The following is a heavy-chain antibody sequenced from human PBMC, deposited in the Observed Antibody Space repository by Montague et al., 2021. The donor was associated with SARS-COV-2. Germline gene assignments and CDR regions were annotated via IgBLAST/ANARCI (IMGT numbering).Heavy chain of an antibody. D-gene: IGHD5-18*01. Sequence: TLSLTCTVSGGSITSGSYYWSWIRQPAGKGLEWIGRIYTGGSTNYNPSLKSRATISVDTSKNQFSLKLSSVTAADTAVYYCARDVGTAMPYWGQGTLVTVSS. V-gene: IGHV4-61*02. CDR2: IYTGGST. J-gene: IGHJ4*02. CDR1: GGSITSGSYY. CDR3: ARDVGTAMPY.